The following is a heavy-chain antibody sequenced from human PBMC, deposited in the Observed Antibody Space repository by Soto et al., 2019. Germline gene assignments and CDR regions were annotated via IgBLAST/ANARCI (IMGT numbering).Heavy chain of an antibody. CDR3: ARESEDLTSNFDY. CDR2: ISGTTNYI. Sequence: EVQLVESGGGLVKPGGSLRLSCAASGFTFTRYSMNWVGQAPGKGLEWVSSISGTTNYIYYGDSMKGRFTISRDNAKNSLYLEMNSLRAEDTAVYYCARESEDLTSNFDYWGQGTLVTVSS. CDR1: GFTFTRYS. V-gene: IGHV3-21*06. J-gene: IGHJ4*02.